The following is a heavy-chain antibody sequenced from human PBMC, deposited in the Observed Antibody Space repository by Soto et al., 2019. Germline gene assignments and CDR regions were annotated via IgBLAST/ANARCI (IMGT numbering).Heavy chain of an antibody. V-gene: IGHV4-59*01. J-gene: IGHJ4*02. CDR1: GGSITSYH. CDR3: ARGAADTAMVDS. Sequence: SETLSLTCVVSGGSITSYHWSWIRQFPGKGLEWIAYTAYTGNTNYNPSLKSRVTISIHTSKSQFSLQLTSVTAADTAVYYCARGAADTAMVDSWGQGTLVTVSS. D-gene: IGHD5-18*01. CDR2: TAYTGNT.